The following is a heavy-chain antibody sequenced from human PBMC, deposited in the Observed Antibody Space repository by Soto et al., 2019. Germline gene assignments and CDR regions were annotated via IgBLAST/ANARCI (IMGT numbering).Heavy chain of an antibody. Sequence: QLQLQESGPGLVKPSETLSLTCTVSGGSISSSSYYWGWIRQPPGKGLEWIGSIYYSGSTYYNPSLKSRVTISVDTSKNQFSLKLSSVTAADTAVYYCASLVSLLIVVVPNGIAAAEDAFDIWGQGTMVTVSS. CDR3: ASLVSLLIVVVPNGIAAAEDAFDI. V-gene: IGHV4-39*01. CDR2: IYYSGST. CDR1: GGSISSSSYY. J-gene: IGHJ3*02. D-gene: IGHD2-2*01.